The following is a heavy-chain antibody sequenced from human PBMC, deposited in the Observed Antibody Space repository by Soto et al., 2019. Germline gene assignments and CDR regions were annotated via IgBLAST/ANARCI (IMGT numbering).Heavy chain of an antibody. D-gene: IGHD6-13*01. CDR3: ASSMGIAAAGTDY. J-gene: IGHJ4*02. CDR1: GFTFSSYS. V-gene: IGHV3-21*01. CDR2: ISSSSSYI. Sequence: EVQLVESGGGLVKPGGSLRLSCAASGFTFSSYSMNWVRQAPGKGLEWVSSISSSSSYIYYADSVKGRFTISRDNAKNSLYLQMHSLRAEDTAVYYCASSMGIAAAGTDYWGQGTLVTVSS.